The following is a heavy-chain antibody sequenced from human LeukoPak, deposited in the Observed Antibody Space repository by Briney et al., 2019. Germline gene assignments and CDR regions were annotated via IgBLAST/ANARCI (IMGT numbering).Heavy chain of an antibody. D-gene: IGHD2-21*01. Sequence: GGSLRLSCAASGVTFSSYAMHWVRQAPGKGLEWVAVISYDGSNKYYADSVKGRFTISRDNSKNTLYLQMNSLRAEDTAVYYCARGIHEFDYWGQGTLVTVSS. V-gene: IGHV3-30*04. CDR2: ISYDGSNK. J-gene: IGHJ4*02. CDR1: GVTFSSYA. CDR3: ARGIHEFDY.